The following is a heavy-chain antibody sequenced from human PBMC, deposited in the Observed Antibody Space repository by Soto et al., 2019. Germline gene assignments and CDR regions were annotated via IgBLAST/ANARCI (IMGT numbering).Heavy chain of an antibody. Sequence: GGSLRLSCAASGFTFSSYGMHWVRQAPGKGLEWVAVISYDGSNKYYADSVKGRFTISRDNSKNTLYLQMNSLRAEDTAVYYCAKDFIPVDSSPGYSYGHGMDVWGQGTTVTVSS. CDR2: ISYDGSNK. J-gene: IGHJ6*02. D-gene: IGHD5-18*01. CDR3: AKDFIPVDSSPGYSYGHGMDV. V-gene: IGHV3-30*18. CDR1: GFTFSSYG.